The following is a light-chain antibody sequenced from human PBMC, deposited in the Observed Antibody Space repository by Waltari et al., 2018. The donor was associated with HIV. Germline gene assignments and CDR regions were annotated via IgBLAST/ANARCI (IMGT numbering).Light chain of an antibody. CDR2: WAA. J-gene: IGKJ3*01. Sequence: DIVMTQSPDSLAVSLGERATINCKSSQSVLYSSNNRNHLAWYQQKPGQPPRLLIYWAATRESGFPDRFSGSGSGTDFTLTISSLQAEDVAVYYCQQYYSSPWNFGPGTKVDIK. CDR3: QQYYSSPWN. V-gene: IGKV4-1*01. CDR1: QSVLYSSNNRNH.